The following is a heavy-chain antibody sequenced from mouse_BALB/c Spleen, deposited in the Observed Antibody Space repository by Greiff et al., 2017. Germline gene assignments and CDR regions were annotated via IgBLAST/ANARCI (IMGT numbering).Heavy chain of an antibody. CDR1: GYTFTDYA. D-gene: IGHD1-1*01. V-gene: IGHV1-67*01. CDR3: ARSGSSSYYYAMDY. Sequence: QVQLQQSGPELVRPGVSVKISYKGSGYTFTDYAMHWVKQSHAKSLEWIGVISTYSGNTNYNQKFKGKATMTVDKSSSTAYMELARLTSEDSAIYYCARSGSSSYYYAMDYWGQGTSVTVSS. J-gene: IGHJ4*01. CDR2: ISTYSGNT.